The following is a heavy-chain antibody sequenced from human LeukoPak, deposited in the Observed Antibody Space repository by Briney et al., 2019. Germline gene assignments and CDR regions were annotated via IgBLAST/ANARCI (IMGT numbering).Heavy chain of an antibody. J-gene: IGHJ4*02. V-gene: IGHV3-53*01. D-gene: IGHD3-22*01. CDR1: GFTISTNY. CDR2: MYTGGST. Sequence: GGSLRLSCAASGFTISTNYMSWVRQAPGKGLEWVSVMYTGGSTYYADSVKGRFTISRDNSKNTLYLQMNSLRAEDTALYYCARAPFYYDSSGYPYFDGWGQGTLVTVS. CDR3: ARAPFYYDSSGYPYFDG.